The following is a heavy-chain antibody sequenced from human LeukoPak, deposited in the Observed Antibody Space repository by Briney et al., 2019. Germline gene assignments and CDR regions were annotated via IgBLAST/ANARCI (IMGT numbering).Heavy chain of an antibody. CDR1: GYSFTSYW. V-gene: IGHV5-51*01. CDR2: IYTGDSDT. D-gene: IGHD3-10*01. CDR3: ARRYYGSGSYYNWFDP. Sequence: PGESLKISCKGPGYSFTSYWIGWVRQMPGKGLEWMGIIYTGDSDTRYSPSFRGQVTISADKSISTAYLQWSSLKASDTAIYYCARRYYGSGSYYNWFDPWGQGTLVTVSS. J-gene: IGHJ5*02.